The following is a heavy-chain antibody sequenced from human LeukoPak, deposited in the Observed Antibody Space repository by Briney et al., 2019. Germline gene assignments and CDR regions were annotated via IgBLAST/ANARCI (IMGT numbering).Heavy chain of an antibody. J-gene: IGHJ4*02. CDR3: AVTAMVMCDY. V-gene: IGHV4-39*01. CDR1: GGSISSSSYY. Sequence: SETLSLTCTVSGGSISSSSYYWGWIRQPPGKGLEWIGSTYYSGSTYYNPSLKSRVTISVDTSKNQFSLKLSSVTAADTAVYYCAVTAMVMCDYWGQGTLVTVSS. D-gene: IGHD5-18*01. CDR2: TYYSGST.